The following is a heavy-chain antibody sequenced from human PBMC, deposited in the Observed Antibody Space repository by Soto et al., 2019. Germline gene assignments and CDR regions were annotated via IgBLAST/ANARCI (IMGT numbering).Heavy chain of an antibody. Sequence: LSCTASGFTFGDYAMNWFRQAPGKGLGWVGFIRSKAYGGTTEYAASVKGRFTISRDDSKSIAYLQMNSLKTEDTAVYYCTRDPLTYWGQGTLVTVSS. CDR3: TRDPLTY. CDR2: IRSKAYGGTT. J-gene: IGHJ4*02. CDR1: GFTFGDYA. D-gene: IGHD3-10*01. V-gene: IGHV3-49*03.